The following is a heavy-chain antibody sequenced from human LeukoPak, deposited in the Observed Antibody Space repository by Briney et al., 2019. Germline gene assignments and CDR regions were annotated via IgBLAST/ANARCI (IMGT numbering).Heavy chain of an antibody. CDR1: GGTFSSYA. CDR3: ARDSSGWHPYYYYYGMDV. J-gene: IGHJ6*02. Sequence: ASVKVSCKASGGTFSSYAISWVRQAPGQGLEWMGRIIPILGIANYAQKFQGRVTITADKFTSTAYMELSSLRSEDTAVYYCARDSSGWHPYYYYYGMDVWGQGTTVTVSS. D-gene: IGHD6-19*01. CDR2: IIPILGIA. V-gene: IGHV1-69*04.